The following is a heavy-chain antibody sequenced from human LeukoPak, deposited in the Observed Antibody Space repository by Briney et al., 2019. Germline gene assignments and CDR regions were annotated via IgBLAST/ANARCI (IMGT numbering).Heavy chain of an antibody. V-gene: IGHV1-69*01. CDR3: ARGQRSYYYYYMDV. CDR2: IIPIFGTA. J-gene: IGHJ6*03. CDR1: GGTFSSYA. Sequence: GASVKVSCKASGGTFSSYAISWVRQAPGQGLEWMGGIIPIFGTANYAQKFQGRVTITADESTSTAYMELSSLRSEDTAVYYCARGQRSYYYYYMDVRGKGTTVTVSS. D-gene: IGHD6-25*01.